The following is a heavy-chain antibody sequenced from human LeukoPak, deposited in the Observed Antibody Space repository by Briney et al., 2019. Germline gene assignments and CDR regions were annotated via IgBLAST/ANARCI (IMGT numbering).Heavy chain of an antibody. J-gene: IGHJ3*01. V-gene: IGHV3-7*03. Sequence: PGGSLRLSCAASGFTFSSHWMSWVRQAPGKGLEWVANIKKDGSEKYYVDAVKGRFTISRDNAKTSLYLHMHSLRADDTAIFYCAKDHGDYAFDVWGQGTVVTVSS. CDR2: IKKDGSEK. CDR3: AKDHGDYAFDV. CDR1: GFTFSSHW. D-gene: IGHD3-10*01.